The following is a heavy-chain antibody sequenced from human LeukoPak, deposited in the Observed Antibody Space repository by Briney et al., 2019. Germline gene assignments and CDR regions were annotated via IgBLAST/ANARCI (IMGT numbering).Heavy chain of an antibody. CDR1: GFTFSDHY. CDR2: IQNKANSYIT. CDR3: ARVVKSYDILTGYLPDMDV. V-gene: IGHV3-72*01. J-gene: IGHJ6*03. Sequence: GGSLRLSCAASGFTFSDHYMDWVRQATGKGLEWVGRIQNKANSYITEYAASVKGRFTISRDDSKNSLYLQMNSLRAEDTAVYYCARVVKSYDILTGYLPDMDVWGKGTTVTISS. D-gene: IGHD3-9*01.